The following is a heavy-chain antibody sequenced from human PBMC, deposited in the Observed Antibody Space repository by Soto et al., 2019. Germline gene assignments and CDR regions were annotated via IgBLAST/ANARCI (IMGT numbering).Heavy chain of an antibody. Sequence: QEQLVQSGTEVKKPGASVRVSCKAFGYSFTTYNIHWLRQAPGQGLEWMGIINPSGGPTSYAQNXXXXVTXTXXXXXSTVYMELSSLRSEDTAVYYCAFGRPTASSWLDPWGQGTLVSVSS. CDR3: AFGRPTASSWLDP. J-gene: IGHJ5*02. CDR1: GYSFTTYN. D-gene: IGHD2-2*01. V-gene: IGHV1-46*01. CDR2: INPSGGPT.